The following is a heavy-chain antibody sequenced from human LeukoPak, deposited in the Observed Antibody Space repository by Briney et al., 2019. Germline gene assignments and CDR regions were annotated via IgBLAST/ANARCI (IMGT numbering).Heavy chain of an antibody. V-gene: IGHV4-31*03. CDR2: IYYSGST. Sequence: PSQTLSLTCTVSGGSISSGGYYWSWTRQHPGKGLEWIGYIYYSGSTYYNPSLKSRVTISVDTSKNQFSLKLSSVTAADTAVYYCARTSYYDSSGYYSVFDYWGQGTLVTVSS. CDR3: ARTSYYDSSGYYSVFDY. CDR1: GGSISSGGYY. D-gene: IGHD3-22*01. J-gene: IGHJ4*02.